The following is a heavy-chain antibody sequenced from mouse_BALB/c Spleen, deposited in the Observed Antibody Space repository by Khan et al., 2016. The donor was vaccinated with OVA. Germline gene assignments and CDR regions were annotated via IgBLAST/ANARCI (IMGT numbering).Heavy chain of an antibody. CDR2: ISSGGTYT. D-gene: IGHD2-1*01. Sequence: EVELVESGGGLVKPGGSLKLSCAASGFTFSSYTMSWVRQTPEKRLEWVATISSGGTYTYYPDSVKGRFTISRDNAKNTLYLQMNSLKSEDTAMXYCTRDGNYAHWYFDVWGAGATVTVSS. CDR1: GFTFSSYT. V-gene: IGHV5-6-4*01. J-gene: IGHJ1*01. CDR3: TRDGNYAHWYFDV.